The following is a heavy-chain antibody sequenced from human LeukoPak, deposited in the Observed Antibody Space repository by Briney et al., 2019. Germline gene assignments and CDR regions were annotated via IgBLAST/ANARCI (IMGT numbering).Heavy chain of an antibody. CDR3: ANSASTSYYFDY. CDR1: GFTFSSYA. D-gene: IGHD6-19*01. Sequence: GGSLRLSCAASGFTFSSYAMSWVRQAPGKGLEWVSGISGSGGSTYYADSVKGRFTISRDNSRDTLYLQMNTLRAEDTAVYYCANSASTSYYFDYWGQGTLVTVSS. CDR2: ISGSGGST. J-gene: IGHJ4*02. V-gene: IGHV3-23*01.